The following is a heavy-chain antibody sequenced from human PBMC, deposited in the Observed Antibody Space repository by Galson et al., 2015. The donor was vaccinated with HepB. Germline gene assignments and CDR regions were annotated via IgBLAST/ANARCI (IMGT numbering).Heavy chain of an antibody. CDR3: ARGGIVPAVTRYGMDV. Sequence: SVKVSCKASGYAFSSYGISWVRQAPGQGLEWMGWIGVDNGNANYAQRFQGRVTMTTDTPTSTASMELRSLRSDDTAVYYCARGGIVPAVTRYGMDVWGQGTTVTVSS. V-gene: IGHV1-18*04. CDR2: IGVDNGNA. CDR1: GYAFSSYG. J-gene: IGHJ6*02. D-gene: IGHD2-2*01.